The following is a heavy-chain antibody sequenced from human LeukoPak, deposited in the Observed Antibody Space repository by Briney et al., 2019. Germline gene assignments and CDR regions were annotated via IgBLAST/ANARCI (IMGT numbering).Heavy chain of an antibody. D-gene: IGHD6-6*01. CDR3: ARVPYSSSPYFDY. Sequence: SETLSLTCAVNGESLRGHYWSWIRQPPGKGLEWIGSIYYSGSTYYNPSLKSRVTISVDTSKNQFSLKLSSVTAADTAVYYCARVPYSSSPYFDYWSQGTLVTVSS. J-gene: IGHJ4*02. CDR1: GESLRGHY. CDR2: IYYSGST. V-gene: IGHV4-34*01.